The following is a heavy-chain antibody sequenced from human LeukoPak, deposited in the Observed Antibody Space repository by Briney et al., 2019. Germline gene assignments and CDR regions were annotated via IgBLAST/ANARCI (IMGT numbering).Heavy chain of an antibody. CDR1: GGTFSSYA. CDR2: IIPIFGTA. CDR3: ASQPLRRNNSGPPQEFDY. J-gene: IGHJ4*02. Sequence: ASVKVSCKASGGTFSSYAISWVRQAPGQGLEWMGRIIPIFGTANYAQKFQGRVTITTDESTSTAYMELSSLRSEDTAVYYCASQPLRRNNSGPPQEFDYWGQGTLVTVSS. D-gene: IGHD5-12*01. V-gene: IGHV1-69*05.